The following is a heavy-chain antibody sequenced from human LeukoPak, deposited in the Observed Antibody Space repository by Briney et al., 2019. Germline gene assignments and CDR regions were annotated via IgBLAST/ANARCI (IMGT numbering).Heavy chain of an antibody. CDR2: IYTSGST. J-gene: IGHJ6*02. V-gene: IGHV4-4*07. Sequence: PSETLSLTCTVSGRSISSYYWSWLRQPAGKGREWIGRIYTSGSTNYNPSLKSRVTMSVDTSKNQFSLKLSSVTAADTAVYYCASSGRDYYYGMDVWGQGTTVTVSS. CDR3: ASSGRDYYYGMDV. D-gene: IGHD3-10*01. CDR1: GRSISSYY.